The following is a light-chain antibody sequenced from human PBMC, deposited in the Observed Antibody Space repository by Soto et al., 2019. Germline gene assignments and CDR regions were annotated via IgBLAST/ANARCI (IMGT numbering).Light chain of an antibody. J-gene: IGKJ1*01. CDR1: QSISSW. Sequence: DIQMTQSPSTLSASVGDRVTITCRASQSISSWLAWYQQKPGKAPKLLIYKASTLESGVPSRFSGSGSGTEFTLTISSLQPDDFVTYHCQQYDHGWTFGQGTKVEIK. CDR2: KAS. V-gene: IGKV1-5*03. CDR3: QQYDHGWT.